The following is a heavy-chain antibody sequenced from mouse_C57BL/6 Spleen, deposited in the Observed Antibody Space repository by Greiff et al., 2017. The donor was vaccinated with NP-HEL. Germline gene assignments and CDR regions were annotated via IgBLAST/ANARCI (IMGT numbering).Heavy chain of an antibody. V-gene: IGHV14-2*01. CDR2: IDPEDGET. CDR1: GFNIKDSY. D-gene: IGHD2-3*01. J-gene: IGHJ4*01. Sequence: VQLQQSGAELVKPGASVKLSCTASGFNIKDSYLHWVKQRTEQGLEWIGRIDPEDGETKCAPKFQGKATITADTSSNTAYLQLSSLTSEDTAVYYCARGRGYYDYYAMDYWGQGTSVTVSS. CDR3: ARGRGYYDYYAMDY.